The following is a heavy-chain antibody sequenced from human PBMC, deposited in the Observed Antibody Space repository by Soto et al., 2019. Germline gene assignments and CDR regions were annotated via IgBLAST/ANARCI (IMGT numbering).Heavy chain of an antibody. D-gene: IGHD2-2*02. CDR1: GGSISSGGYY. CDR2: IYYSGST. Sequence: PSETLSLTCTVSGGSISSGGYYWSWIRQHPGKGLEWIGYIYYSGSTYYSPSLKSRVTISVDTSKNQFSLKLSSVTAADTAVYYCARHVLVPAAIGGLDVWGQGTTVTVSS. J-gene: IGHJ6*02. CDR3: ARHVLVPAAIGGLDV. V-gene: IGHV4-39*01.